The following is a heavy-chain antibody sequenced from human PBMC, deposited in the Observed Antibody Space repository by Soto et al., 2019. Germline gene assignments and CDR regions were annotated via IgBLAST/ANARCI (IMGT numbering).Heavy chain of an antibody. J-gene: IGHJ5*02. D-gene: IGHD6-13*01. CDR3: ASLVRQHLPPLGP. V-gene: IGHV3-11*06. CDR2: ITSSSVQT. CDR1: GFDFSDAY. Sequence: QVPLVESGGGLVKPGGSLRLSCAASGFDFSDAYMSWIRQAPGKGLEWVAWITSSSVQTRYADSVKGRFTISRDNAKNSLYLQMNSLRPEDTAVYYGASLVRQHLPPLGPWGQGTLVIVSS.